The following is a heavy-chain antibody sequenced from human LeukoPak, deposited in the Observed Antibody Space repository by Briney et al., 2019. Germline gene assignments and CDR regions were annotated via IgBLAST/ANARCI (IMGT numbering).Heavy chain of an antibody. D-gene: IGHD3-10*01. CDR3: AAYYGSGSYYPGPTY. Sequence: LTGGSLRLSCAASGFTFSSYGMSWVRQAPGKGLEWVSAISGSGGSTYYADSVKGRFTISRDNSKNTLYLQMNSLRAEDTAVYYCAAYYGSGSYYPGPTYWGQGTLVTVSS. CDR1: GFTFSSYG. V-gene: IGHV3-23*01. CDR2: ISGSGGST. J-gene: IGHJ4*02.